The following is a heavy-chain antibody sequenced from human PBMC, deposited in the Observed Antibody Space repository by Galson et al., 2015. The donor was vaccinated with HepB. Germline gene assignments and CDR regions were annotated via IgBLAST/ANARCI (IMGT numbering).Heavy chain of an antibody. CDR2: ISGSGGST. D-gene: IGHD3-10*01. CDR1: GFTFSSYA. CDR3: AKGLDYYGSGSSGGY. J-gene: IGHJ4*02. Sequence: SLRLSCAASGFTFSSYAMSWVRQAPGKGLEWVSAISGSGGSTYYADSVKGRFTISRDNSKNTPYLQMNSLRAEDTAVYYCAKGLDYYGSGSSGGYWGQGTLVTVSS. V-gene: IGHV3-23*01.